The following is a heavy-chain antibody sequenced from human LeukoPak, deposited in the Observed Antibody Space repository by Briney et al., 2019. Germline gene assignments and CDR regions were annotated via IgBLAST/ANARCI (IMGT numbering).Heavy chain of an antibody. CDR1: GGSISSYY. CDR2: IYYSGST. Sequence: SETLSLTCTVSGGSISSYYWSWIRQPPGKGLEWIGYIYYSGSTNYNPSLKSRVTISVDTSKNQFSLKLSSVTAADTAVYYCARGLLFDPWGQGTLVTVSS. CDR3: ARGLLFDP. D-gene: IGHD2-21*01. V-gene: IGHV4-59*08. J-gene: IGHJ5*02.